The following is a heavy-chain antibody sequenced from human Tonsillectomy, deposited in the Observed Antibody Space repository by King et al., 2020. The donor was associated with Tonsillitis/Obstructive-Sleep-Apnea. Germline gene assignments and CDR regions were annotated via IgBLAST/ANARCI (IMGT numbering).Heavy chain of an antibody. Sequence: VQLLQSGGGLVRPGESLRLSCAASGFSFSSYAMSWFRQAPGKGLEWVSSVTDSGYNTWYAESVKGRFTISRDNSKNTLYLQMDNLRVEDTAVYFCAKDYLGAEQQFDYWGQGTLVTVSS. CDR3: AKDYLGAEQQFDY. V-gene: IGHV3-23*01. J-gene: IGHJ4*02. CDR2: VTDSGYNT. D-gene: IGHD1/OR15-1a*01. CDR1: GFSFSSYA.